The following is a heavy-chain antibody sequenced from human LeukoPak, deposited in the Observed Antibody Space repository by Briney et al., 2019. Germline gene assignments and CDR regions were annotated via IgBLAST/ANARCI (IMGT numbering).Heavy chain of an antibody. D-gene: IGHD2-8*01. CDR3: ARGAFCTNGVCYTPRMDV. CDR1: GYTFTGYY. Sequence: GASVKVSCKASGYTFTGYYMHWVRQAPGQGLEWMGWNNPNSGGTNYAQKFQGRVTMTRDTSISTAYMELSRLRSDDTAVYYCARGAFCTNGVCYTPRMDVWGKGTTVTVSS. J-gene: IGHJ6*03. V-gene: IGHV1-2*02. CDR2: NNPNSGGT.